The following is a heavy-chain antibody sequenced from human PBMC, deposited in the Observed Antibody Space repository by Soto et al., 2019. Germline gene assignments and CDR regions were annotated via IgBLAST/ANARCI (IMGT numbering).Heavy chain of an antibody. V-gene: IGHV3-23*01. Sequence: PGGSLRLSCAASGFTFSSYAMSWVRQAPGKGLEWVSAISGSGGSTYYANSVKGRFTISRDNSKNTLYLQMNSLRAEDTAVYYCAKAPTYAYRYYFDYWGQGTLVTVSS. CDR2: ISGSGGST. CDR3: AKAPTYAYRYYFDY. D-gene: IGHD2-2*01. CDR1: GFTFSSYA. J-gene: IGHJ4*02.